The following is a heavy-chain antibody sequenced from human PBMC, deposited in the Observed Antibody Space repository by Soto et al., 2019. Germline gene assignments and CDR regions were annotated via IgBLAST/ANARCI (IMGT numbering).Heavy chain of an antibody. Sequence: PGESLKISCKGSGYSFTSYWIGWVRHMPGKGLEWMGIIYPGDSDTRYSPSFQGQVTISADKSISTAYLQWSSLKASDTAMYYCARVDYCSGGSCYSRWFDPWGQGTLVTVSS. D-gene: IGHD2-15*01. CDR2: IYPGDSDT. CDR3: ARVDYCSGGSCYSRWFDP. J-gene: IGHJ5*02. V-gene: IGHV5-51*01. CDR1: GYSFTSYW.